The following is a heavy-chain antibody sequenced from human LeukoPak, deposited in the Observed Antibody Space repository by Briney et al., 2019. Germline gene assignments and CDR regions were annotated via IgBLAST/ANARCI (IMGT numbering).Heavy chain of an antibody. J-gene: IGHJ4*02. V-gene: IGHV3-64D*06. D-gene: IGHD4-23*01. Sequence: GGSLRLYCSASGFTFSIYAMHWVRQAPGKGLEYVSTISSNGGSTYYADSVKDRFTISRDNSKNTLYLQMSSLRPEDTAVYYCVHSIRWNYFDYWGQGTLVSVSS. CDR3: VHSIRWNYFDY. CDR2: ISSNGGST. CDR1: GFTFSIYA.